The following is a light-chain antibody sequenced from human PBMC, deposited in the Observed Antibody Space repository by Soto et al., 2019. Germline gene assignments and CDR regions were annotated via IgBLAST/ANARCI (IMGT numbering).Light chain of an antibody. Sequence: QSVLTQPPSASGTPGQRVTISCSGSSSNIGAYTVHWYQQFPGTAPKLLIYSTDHRPSGVPDRFSGSKSCTSASLPISGLRSEDAAHYFCATWDDSLNGPLFGGGTKVTVL. CDR1: SSNIGAYT. CDR2: STD. J-gene: IGLJ2*01. V-gene: IGLV1-44*01. CDR3: ATWDDSLNGPL.